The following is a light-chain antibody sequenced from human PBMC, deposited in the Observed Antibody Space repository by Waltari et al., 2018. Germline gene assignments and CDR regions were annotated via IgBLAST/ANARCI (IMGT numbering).Light chain of an antibody. V-gene: IGKV1-5*01. J-gene: IGKJ1*01. CDR3: QQYRGLWT. CDR1: QSVRSW. Sequence: DIQMTQSPSTLSASVGDRVTITCRASQSVRSWLAWYRQKPGEAPKLRIYDASSLESGVPSRFSGSGSGTEFTLTISRLQSDDFATYYCQQYRGLWTFGQGTRVEVK. CDR2: DAS.